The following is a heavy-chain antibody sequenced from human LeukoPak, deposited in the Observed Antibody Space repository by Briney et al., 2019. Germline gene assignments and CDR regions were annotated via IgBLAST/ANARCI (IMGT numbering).Heavy chain of an antibody. V-gene: IGHV4-34*01. Sequence: SETLSLTCAVYGGSFSGYYWSWIRQPPGKGLEWIGEINHSGSTNYNPSLKSRVTISVDTSKNQFSLKLSSVTAADTAVYYCARELSLPGIAVAGTWGRPVYYFDYWGQGTLVTVSS. D-gene: IGHD6-19*01. CDR1: GGSFSGYY. J-gene: IGHJ4*02. CDR2: INHSGST. CDR3: ARELSLPGIAVAGTWGRPVYYFDY.